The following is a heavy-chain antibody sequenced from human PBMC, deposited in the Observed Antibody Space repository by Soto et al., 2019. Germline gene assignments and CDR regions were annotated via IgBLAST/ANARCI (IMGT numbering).Heavy chain of an antibody. CDR3: ARGRTKKQWLVRNYYYGMDV. D-gene: IGHD6-19*01. CDR1: GYTFTSYD. V-gene: IGHV1-8*01. Sequence: ASVKVSCKASGYTFTSYDINWVRQATGQGLEWMGWMNPNSGNTGYAQKFQGRVTMTRNTSISTAYMELSSLRSEDTALYYCARGRTKKQWLVRNYYYGMDVWGQGTTVTVSS. CDR2: MNPNSGNT. J-gene: IGHJ6*02.